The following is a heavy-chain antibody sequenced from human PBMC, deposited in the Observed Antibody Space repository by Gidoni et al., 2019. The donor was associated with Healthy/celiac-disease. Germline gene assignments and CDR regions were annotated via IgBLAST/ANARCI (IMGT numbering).Heavy chain of an antibody. V-gene: IGHV4-31*03. D-gene: IGHD3-22*01. J-gene: IGHJ4*02. CDR1: GGSISSGGYY. CDR2: IYYSGST. Sequence: QVQLQESGPGLVKPSQTLSLTCTVSGGSISSGGYYWSWIRQHPGKGLEWIGYIYYSGSTYYNPSLKSRVNISVDTSKNQFSLKLSSVTAADTAVYYCARVSGGPYYYDSSVQFDYWGQGTLVTVSS. CDR3: ARVSGGPYYYDSSVQFDY.